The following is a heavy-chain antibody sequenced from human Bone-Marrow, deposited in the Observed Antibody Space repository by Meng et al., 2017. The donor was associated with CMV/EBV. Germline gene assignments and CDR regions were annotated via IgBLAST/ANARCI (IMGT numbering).Heavy chain of an antibody. D-gene: IGHD1-26*01. Sequence: ASVKVSCKASGYTFTSYGISWVRQAPGQGLEWMGWISAYNGNTNYAQKLQGRVTMTPDTSTSTAYMELRSLRSDDTAVYYCASDRLPGHSGSYPLGYWGQGTLVTGSS. CDR2: ISAYNGNT. CDR1: GYTFTSYG. CDR3: ASDRLPGHSGSYPLGY. J-gene: IGHJ4*02. V-gene: IGHV1-18*01.